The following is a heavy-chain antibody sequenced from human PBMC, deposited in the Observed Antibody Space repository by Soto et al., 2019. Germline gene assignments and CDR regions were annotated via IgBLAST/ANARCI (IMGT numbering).Heavy chain of an antibody. CDR1: GGSFSDYY. D-gene: IGHD5-12*01. CDR3: AREVSGYDSFFDY. V-gene: IGHV4-34*01. CDR2: INHSGTT. J-gene: IGHJ4*02. Sequence: SETLSLTCAVFGGSFSDYYWTWIRQPPGKGLEWIGEINHSGTTSYNPSLKSRVTISVDTSKNQFSLKLSSVTAADTAVYYCAREVSGYDSFFDYWGQGTLVTVSS.